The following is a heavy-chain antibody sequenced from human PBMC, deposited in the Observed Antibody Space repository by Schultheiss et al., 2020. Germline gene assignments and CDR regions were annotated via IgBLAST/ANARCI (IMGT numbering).Heavy chain of an antibody. CDR2: IIPIFGTA. Sequence: SVKVSCKASGGTFSSYAISWVRQAPGQGLEWMGGIIPIFGTATYTQKFQGRVTITGDESTSTAYMELSSLRSEDTAVYYCASPKREYYDSSGPFDYWGQGTLVTVSS. V-gene: IGHV1-69*13. CDR3: ASPKREYYDSSGPFDY. J-gene: IGHJ4*02. CDR1: GGTFSSYA. D-gene: IGHD3-22*01.